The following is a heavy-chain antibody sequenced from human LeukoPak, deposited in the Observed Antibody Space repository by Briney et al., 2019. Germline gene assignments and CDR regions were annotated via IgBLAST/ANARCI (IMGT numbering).Heavy chain of an antibody. V-gene: IGHV4-38-2*02. CDR2: IYHSGRT. Sequence: PSETLSLTCTVSGYSISSGYYWGWIRQPPGKGLEWIGSIYHSGRTFYNPSLKSRVTISVDTSKNQFSLKLSSVTAADTAVYYCARVDYDSSGYYYRQYYFDYWGQGTLVTVSS. J-gene: IGHJ4*02. D-gene: IGHD3-22*01. CDR1: GYSISSGYY. CDR3: ARVDYDSSGYYYRQYYFDY.